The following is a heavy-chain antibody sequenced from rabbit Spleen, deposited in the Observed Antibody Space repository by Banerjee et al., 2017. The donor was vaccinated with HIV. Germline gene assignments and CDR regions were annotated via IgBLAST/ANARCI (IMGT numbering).Heavy chain of an antibody. CDR2: IDAGNSDFT. D-gene: IGHD1-1*01. CDR1: EFDFSVYG. J-gene: IGHJ6*01. V-gene: IGHV1S45*01. Sequence: QEHLVESGGGLVQPGGSLKLSCKASEFDFSVYGLSWVRQAPWKGLEWIGYIDAGNSDFTYFATWAKGRFTISKTSSTTVTLQVTRLTAADTATYFCARDTSTSFSSYGMDLWGQGTLVTVS. CDR3: ARDTSTSFSSYGMDL.